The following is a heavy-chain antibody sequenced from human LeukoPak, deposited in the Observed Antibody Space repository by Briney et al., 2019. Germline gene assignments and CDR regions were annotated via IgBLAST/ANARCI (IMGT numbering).Heavy chain of an antibody. Sequence: PSQTLSLTCTVSVXSICSGGYYWNWIRQHPEKGLEWIWNNDSSGNTYHNPSINSRATISEDTYNSQYSLKLSSVTAADAAVYCSARDSIGYYGSGNFEYWGQGTLVTVSS. J-gene: IGHJ4*02. D-gene: IGHD3-10*01. V-gene: IGHV4-31*03. CDR1: VXSICSGGYY. CDR3: ARDSIGYYGSGNFEY. CDR2: NDSSGNT.